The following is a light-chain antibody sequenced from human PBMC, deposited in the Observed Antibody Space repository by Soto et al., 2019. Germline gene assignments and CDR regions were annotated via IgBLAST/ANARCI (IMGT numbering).Light chain of an antibody. CDR1: QSVSSSY. CDR3: QLYGSSPLT. J-gene: IGKJ4*01. V-gene: IGKV3-20*01. Sequence: EIVLTQSPGTLSLSPGERATLSCRASQSVSSSYLAWYQQKPGQAPRLLIYGASSGATGIPDRFSGSGSGTDFTLTISRLEPEDFAVYYCQLYGSSPLTFGGGTKVEIK. CDR2: GAS.